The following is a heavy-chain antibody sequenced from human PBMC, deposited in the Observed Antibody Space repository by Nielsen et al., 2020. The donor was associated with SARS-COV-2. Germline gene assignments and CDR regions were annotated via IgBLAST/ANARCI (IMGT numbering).Heavy chain of an antibody. CDR1: GFTFSSYS. D-gene: IGHD3-10*01. J-gene: IGHJ6*02. V-gene: IGHV3-21*01. CDR3: ARDALGYYYGSGSYGMDV. Sequence: GESLKISCAASGFTFSSYSMNWVRQAPGKGLEWVSYISSSSSYIYYADSVKGRFTISRDNAKNSLYLQMNSLRAEDTAVYYCARDALGYYYGSGSYGMDVWGQGTTVTVSS. CDR2: ISSSSSYI.